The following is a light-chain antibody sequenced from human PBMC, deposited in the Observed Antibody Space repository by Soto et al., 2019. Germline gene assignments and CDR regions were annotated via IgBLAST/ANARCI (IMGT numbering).Light chain of an antibody. Sequence: DIQMTQSPSTLSGSVGDRVTITCRASQTISSWLAWYQQKPEKAPKLLIYKASTLKSGVPSRFSGSGSGTEFTLNISSLQPDDFATYYCQHYNSYSEAFGQGTKVELK. J-gene: IGKJ1*01. V-gene: IGKV1-5*03. CDR1: QTISSW. CDR2: KAS. CDR3: QHYNSYSEA.